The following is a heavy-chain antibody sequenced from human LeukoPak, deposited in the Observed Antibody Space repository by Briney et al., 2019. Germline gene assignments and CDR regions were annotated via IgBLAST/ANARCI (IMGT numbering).Heavy chain of an antibody. J-gene: IGHJ4*02. CDR3: ARSGLVIAAAGTGYFDY. Sequence: SETLSLTCTVSGGSISSYYWSWIRQPAGKGLEWIGRIYTSGSTNYNPSLKSRVTMSVDTSKNQFSLELSSVTAADTAVYYCARSGLVIAAAGTGYFDYWGQGTLVTVSS. V-gene: IGHV4-4*07. D-gene: IGHD6-13*01. CDR2: IYTSGST. CDR1: GGSISSYY.